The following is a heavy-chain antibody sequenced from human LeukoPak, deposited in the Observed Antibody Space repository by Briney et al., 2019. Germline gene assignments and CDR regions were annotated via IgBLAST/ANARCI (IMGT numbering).Heavy chain of an antibody. V-gene: IGHV3-30*02. CDR2: IRYDGSNK. J-gene: IGHJ4*02. CDR3: AKAPAYYDSSGALLYYFDY. D-gene: IGHD3-22*01. Sequence: PTGGSLRLSCAASGFTFSSYGMHWVRQAPGKGLEWAAFIRYDGSNKYYADSVKGRFIISRDNSKDTLYLQMNSLRAEDTAVYYCAKAPAYYDSSGALLYYFDYWGQGTLVTVSS. CDR1: GFTFSSYG.